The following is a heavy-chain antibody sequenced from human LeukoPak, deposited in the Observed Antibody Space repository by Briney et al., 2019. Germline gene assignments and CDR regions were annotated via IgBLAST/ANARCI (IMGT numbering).Heavy chain of an antibody. J-gene: IGHJ5*02. CDR3: ARDKQWLVPWFDP. Sequence: TGGSLRLSCAASGFTFSSYGMHWVRQAPGKGLEWVAVIWYDGSNKYYADSVKGRFTISRDNSKNTLYLQMNSLRAEDTAVYYCARDKQWLVPWFDPWGQGTLVTVSS. D-gene: IGHD6-19*01. CDR2: IWYDGSNK. CDR1: GFTFSSYG. V-gene: IGHV3-33*08.